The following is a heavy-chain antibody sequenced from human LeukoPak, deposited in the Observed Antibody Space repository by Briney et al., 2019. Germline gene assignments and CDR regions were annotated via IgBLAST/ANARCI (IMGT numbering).Heavy chain of an antibody. Sequence: ASVTVSCTASGGTFSSYAISWVRQAPGQGLEWMGGIIPIFGTANYAQKFQGRVTITADESTSTAYMELSSLRSEDTAVYYCATSSGRGYFQHWGQGTLVTVSS. J-gene: IGHJ1*01. CDR3: ATSSGRGYFQH. CDR1: GGTFSSYA. V-gene: IGHV1-69*13. CDR2: IIPIFGTA. D-gene: IGHD6-6*01.